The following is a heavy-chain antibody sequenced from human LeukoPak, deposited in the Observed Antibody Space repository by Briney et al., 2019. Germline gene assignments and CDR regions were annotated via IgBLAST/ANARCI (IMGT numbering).Heavy chain of an antibody. CDR3: ARVSSLWFGEVNWFDP. CDR2: IYYSGST. J-gene: IGHJ5*02. Sequence: PSETLSLTCTVSGGSIRSGGYYWRWIRQHPGKGLEWIGYIYYSGSTYYNPSLKSRVTISVDTSKNQFSLKLSSVTAADTAVYYCARVSSLWFGEVNWFDPWGQGTLVTVSS. V-gene: IGHV4-31*03. D-gene: IGHD3-10*01. CDR1: GGSIRSGGYY.